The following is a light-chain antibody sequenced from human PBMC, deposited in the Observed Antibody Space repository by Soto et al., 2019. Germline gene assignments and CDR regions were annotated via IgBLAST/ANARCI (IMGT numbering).Light chain of an antibody. CDR1: QRVNSSY. CDR2: GAS. CDR3: QQYVNSPVT. Sequence: EIDLTQSPDTLYLSPGEGATLSCRASQRVNSSYLAWYQQKPGQAPRLLISGASDRATSVPARVSGSGYGTDFTLTISRLEPEDFAVYYCQQYVNSPVTFGQGTKLQIK. V-gene: IGKV3-20*01. J-gene: IGKJ2*01.